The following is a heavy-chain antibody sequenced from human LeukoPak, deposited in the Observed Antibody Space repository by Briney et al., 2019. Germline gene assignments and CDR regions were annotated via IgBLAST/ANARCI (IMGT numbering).Heavy chain of an antibody. CDR1: GGTFSSYA. V-gene: IGHV1-69*04. CDR2: IIPILGIA. D-gene: IGHD3-22*01. Sequence: SVKVSCKASGGTFSSYAISWVRQAPGQGLEWMGRIIPILGIANYAQKFQGRVTITADKSTSTAYMELSSLRSEDTAVYYCGRDGKGSLPASDYYDSSGPGRTEYFQHWGQGTLVTVSS. J-gene: IGHJ1*01. CDR3: GRDGKGSLPASDYYDSSGPGRTEYFQH.